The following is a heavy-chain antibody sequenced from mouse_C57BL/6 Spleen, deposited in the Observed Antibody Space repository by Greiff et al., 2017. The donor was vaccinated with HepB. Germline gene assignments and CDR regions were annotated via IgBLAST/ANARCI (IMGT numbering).Heavy chain of an antibody. J-gene: IGHJ2*01. D-gene: IGHD1-1*01. CDR1: GFNIKDDY. CDR3: HYGSRGYYFDY. CDR2: IDPENGDT. Sequence: EVQLKESGAELVRPGASVKLSCTASGFNIKDDYMHWVKQRPEQGLEWIGWIDPENGDTEYASKFQGKATITADTSSNTAYLQLSSLTSEDTAVYYCHYGSRGYYFDYWGQGTTLTVSS. V-gene: IGHV14-4*01.